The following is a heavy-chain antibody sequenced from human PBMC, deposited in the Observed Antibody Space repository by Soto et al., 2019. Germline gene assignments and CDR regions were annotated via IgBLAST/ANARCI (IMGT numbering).Heavy chain of an antibody. Sequence: PGESLKISSKGSGYNFTSYWIGWVRQMTGKGLEWMGIIYPGDSDTRYSPSFQGQVTISADKSISTAYLQWSSLKASDTAMYYCARHKGISSSWPVYYYYYYMDVWGKGTTVTVSS. J-gene: IGHJ6*03. V-gene: IGHV5-51*01. CDR1: GYNFTSYW. CDR3: ARHKGISSSWPVYYYYYYMDV. D-gene: IGHD6-13*01. CDR2: IYPGDSDT.